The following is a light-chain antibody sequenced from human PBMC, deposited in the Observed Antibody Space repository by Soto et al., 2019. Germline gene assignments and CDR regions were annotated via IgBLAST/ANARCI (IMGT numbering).Light chain of an antibody. CDR1: SSNIGSNY. J-gene: IGLJ2*01. V-gene: IGLV1-47*01. Sequence: QSVLTQPPSASGTPGQRVTISCSGSSSNIGSNYVYWYQQLPGTVPQLLIYRNSERPSGVPDRFSGSKSGTSASLAISGLRSGDEADDYCAAWDDSLSGVVFGGGTKLTVL. CDR3: AAWDDSLSGVV. CDR2: RNS.